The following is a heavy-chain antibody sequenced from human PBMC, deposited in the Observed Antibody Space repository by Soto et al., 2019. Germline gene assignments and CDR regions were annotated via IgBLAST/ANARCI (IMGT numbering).Heavy chain of an antibody. CDR3: AKGSASGGYCSGGTRYSYYYYMDV. D-gene: IGHD2-15*01. CDR2: ISGSGGSI. Sequence: EVQLLESGGGLVQPGGSLRLFCAASGFAFSTYAMTWVRQAPGKGLECISGISGSGGSIYYADSVKGRFTISRDDSKNTLYLQMNGLRAEDTAVYYCAKGSASGGYCSGGTRYSYYYYMDVWGKGTTVTV. V-gene: IGHV3-23*01. CDR1: GFAFSTYA. J-gene: IGHJ6*03.